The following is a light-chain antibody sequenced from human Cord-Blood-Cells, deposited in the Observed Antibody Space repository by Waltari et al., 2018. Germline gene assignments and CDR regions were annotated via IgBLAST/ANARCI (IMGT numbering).Light chain of an antibody. CDR2: LNSDGSH. J-gene: IGLJ3*02. CDR1: SGPSSYA. V-gene: IGLV4-69*01. Sequence: QLVLTQSPSASASLGASVKLTCTLSSGPSSYAIAWNQQQPEKGPRYLMKLNSDGSHSKGDGIPDRFSGSSSGAERYLTISSLQSEDEADYYCQTWGTGIQVFGGGTKLTVL. CDR3: QTWGTGIQV.